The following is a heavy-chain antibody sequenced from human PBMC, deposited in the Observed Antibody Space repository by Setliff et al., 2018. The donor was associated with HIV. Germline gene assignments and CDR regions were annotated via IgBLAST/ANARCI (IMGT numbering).Heavy chain of an antibody. J-gene: IGHJ2*01. CDR1: GFPVFSNY. D-gene: IGHD5-12*01. V-gene: IGHV3-66*01. CDR2: IYSGGST. CDR3: ARDTRDGYRGVEYWYFDP. Sequence: GESLKISCAASGFPVFSNYMSWVRQAPGKGLEWVSVIYSGGSTYYADSVKGRFTISRDNAKNSLYLQMNSLRAEDTAVYYCARDTRDGYRGVEYWYFDPWGRGTLVTVSS.